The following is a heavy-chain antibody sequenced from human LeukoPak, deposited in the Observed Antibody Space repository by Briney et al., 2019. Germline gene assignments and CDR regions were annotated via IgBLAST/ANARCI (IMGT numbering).Heavy chain of an antibody. J-gene: IGHJ3*02. CDR3: ARRYYGSGSYDRGAFDI. Sequence: ASVKVSCKASGYTFSSYAISWVRQAPGQGLEWMGGIIPIFGTANYAQKFQGRVTITTDESTSTAYMELSSLRSGDTAVYYCARRYYGSGSYDRGAFDIWGQGTMVTVSS. D-gene: IGHD3-10*01. CDR2: IIPIFGTA. CDR1: GYTFSSYA. V-gene: IGHV1-69*05.